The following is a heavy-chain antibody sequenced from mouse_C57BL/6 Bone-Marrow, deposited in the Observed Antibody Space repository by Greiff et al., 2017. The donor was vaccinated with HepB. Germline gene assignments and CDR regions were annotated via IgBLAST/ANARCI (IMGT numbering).Heavy chain of an antibody. CDR1: GISITTGNYR. CDR3: ARGRLYWYFDV. D-gene: IGHD2-4*01. Sequence: EVQVVESGPGLVKPSQTVFLTCTVTGISITTGNYRWSWIRQFPGNKLEWIGYIYYSGTITYNPSLTSPTTITRNTPKNQFFLEMNSLTAEDTATYYCARGRLYWYFDVWGTGTTVTVSS. CDR2: IYYSGTI. V-gene: IGHV3-5*01. J-gene: IGHJ1*03.